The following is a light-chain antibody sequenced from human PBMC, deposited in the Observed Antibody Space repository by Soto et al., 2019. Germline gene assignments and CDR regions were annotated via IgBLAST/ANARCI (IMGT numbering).Light chain of an antibody. J-gene: IGKJ4*01. CDR3: QQYGTSPPRT. Sequence: EIVLTQSPGTLSLSPGDRATLSCRASQSVRSNYLAWYQQTPGQAPRLLLYGASSRATGIPDRFSGSGSGTNFTLTISRLEPEDFELYYCQQYGTSPPRTFGGGTKVEIK. V-gene: IGKV3-20*01. CDR1: QSVRSNY. CDR2: GAS.